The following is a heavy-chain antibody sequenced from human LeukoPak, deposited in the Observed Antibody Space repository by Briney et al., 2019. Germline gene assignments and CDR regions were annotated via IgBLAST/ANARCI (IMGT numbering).Heavy chain of an antibody. V-gene: IGHV4-34*01. Sequence: SETLSLTCAVYGGSFSGYYWSWIRQPPGKGLEWIGEINHSGSTNYNPSLKSRVTISVDTSKNQFSLKPSSVTAADTAVYYCARVRLRGAFDIWGQGTMVTVSS. D-gene: IGHD4-17*01. J-gene: IGHJ3*02. CDR2: INHSGST. CDR1: GGSFSGYY. CDR3: ARVRLRGAFDI.